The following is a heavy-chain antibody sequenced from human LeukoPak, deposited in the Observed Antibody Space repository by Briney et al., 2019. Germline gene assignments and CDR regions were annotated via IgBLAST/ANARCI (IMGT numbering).Heavy chain of an antibody. D-gene: IGHD2-15*01. CDR2: ISGDGSTT. Sequence: GGSLRLTCAASGFTFSSYAMRWVRQAPGKGLGWVSVISGDGSTTYYGDTVKGRFTISRDESKNTLYLQMNSLRAEDTAVYYSAKESGQLDVWGKGTTVTVSS. CDR3: AKESGQLDV. V-gene: IGHV3-23*01. J-gene: IGHJ6*04. CDR1: GFTFSSYA.